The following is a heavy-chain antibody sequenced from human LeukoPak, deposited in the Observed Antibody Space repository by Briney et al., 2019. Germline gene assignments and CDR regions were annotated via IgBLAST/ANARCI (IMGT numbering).Heavy chain of an antibody. CDR3: ARAIVGAYIDY. Sequence: SETLSLTCTVSGGSISSSSYYWGWIRQPPGKGLEWIGSIYYSGSTYYNPSLKSRVTISVDTSKNQFSLKLSSVTAADTAVYYCARAIVGAYIDYWGQGTLVTVSS. V-gene: IGHV4-39*07. D-gene: IGHD1-26*01. CDR1: GGSISSSSYY. CDR2: IYYSGST. J-gene: IGHJ4*02.